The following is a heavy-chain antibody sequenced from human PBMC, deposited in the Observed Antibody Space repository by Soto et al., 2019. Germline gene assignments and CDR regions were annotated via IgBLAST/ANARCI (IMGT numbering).Heavy chain of an antibody. CDR1: GGSFSGYY. Sequence: SETLSLTCAVYGGSFSGYYWSWIRQPPGKGLEWIGEINHSGSTNYNPSLKSRVTISVDTSKNQFSLKLSSVTAADTAVYYCARGRAYYYYGMDVWGQGTTVTVSS. CDR3: ARGRAYYYYGMDV. CDR2: INHSGST. J-gene: IGHJ6*02. V-gene: IGHV4-34*01.